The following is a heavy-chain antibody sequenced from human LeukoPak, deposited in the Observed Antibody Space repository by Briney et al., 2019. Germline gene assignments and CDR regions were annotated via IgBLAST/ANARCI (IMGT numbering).Heavy chain of an antibody. Sequence: GGSLRLSCAASGFTFSSYWMSWVRQAPGKGLEWVANIKQDGSEKYYVDSVKGRFTISRDNAKNSLYLQMNSLRAEDTAVCYCARGYDFWSGQYNWFDPWGQGTLVTVSS. J-gene: IGHJ5*02. CDR2: IKQDGSEK. V-gene: IGHV3-7*01. D-gene: IGHD3-3*01. CDR1: GFTFSSYW. CDR3: ARGYDFWSGQYNWFDP.